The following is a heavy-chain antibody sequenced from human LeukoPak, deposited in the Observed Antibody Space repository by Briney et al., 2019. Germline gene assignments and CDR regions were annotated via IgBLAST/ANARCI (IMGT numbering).Heavy chain of an antibody. CDR3: AQRAAAQPYYYYYMDV. CDR2: ISYDGSNK. J-gene: IGHJ6*03. CDR1: GFTFSSYA. D-gene: IGHD6-13*01. V-gene: IGHV3-30-3*01. Sequence: GGSLRLSCAASGFTFSSYAMHWVRQAPGKGLEWVAVISYDGSNKYYADSVKGRFTISRDNSKNTLYLQMNSLRAEDTAVYYCAQRAAAQPYYYYYMDVWGKGTTVTVSS.